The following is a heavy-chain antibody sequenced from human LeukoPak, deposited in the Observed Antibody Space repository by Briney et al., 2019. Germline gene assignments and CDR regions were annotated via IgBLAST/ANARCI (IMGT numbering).Heavy chain of an antibody. J-gene: IGHJ4*02. CDR1: GFTFTKCA. V-gene: IGHV3-23*01. CDR2: ITATGDTA. D-gene: IGHD6-19*01. Sequence: GGSLRLSCAASGFTFTKCAMSWVRQAPGKGLEWVAIITATGDTAYYADSVKGRFTISRDNSRNMVYMQMDSLRAEDTAIYFCAGDRNSDWYSPLDYWGQGTQVTVSP. CDR3: AGDRNSDWYSPLDY.